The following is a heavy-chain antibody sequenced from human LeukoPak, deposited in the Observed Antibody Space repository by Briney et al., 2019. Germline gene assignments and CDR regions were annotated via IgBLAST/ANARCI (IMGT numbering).Heavy chain of an antibody. Sequence: GGSLRLSCTASGFSFSGYWMTWVRQTPGKGLEWVANINQDGSKKSYVDSVRGRFTISRDSAKNSLYLQMNSLRAEDTAVYHCVRVDYPDEGIYYWGQGTLVTVSS. D-gene: IGHD3/OR15-3a*01. CDR3: VRVDYPDEGIYY. J-gene: IGHJ4*02. V-gene: IGHV3-7*04. CDR1: GFSFSGYW. CDR2: INQDGSKK.